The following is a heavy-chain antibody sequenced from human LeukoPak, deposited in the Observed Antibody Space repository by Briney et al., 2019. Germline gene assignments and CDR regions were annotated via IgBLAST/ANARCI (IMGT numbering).Heavy chain of an antibody. D-gene: IGHD3-3*01. CDR2: IYYSGST. CDR1: GGSISSSSYY. CDR3: ARHWTPGRSLEWLSSTEYYYYYMDV. J-gene: IGHJ6*03. V-gene: IGHV4-39*01. Sequence: SETLSLTCTVSGGSISSSSYYWGWIRQPPGKGLEWIGSIYYSGSTYYNPSLKSRVTISVDTSKNQFSLKLSSVTAADTAVYYCARHWTPGRSLEWLSSTEYYYYYMDVWGKGTTVTVSS.